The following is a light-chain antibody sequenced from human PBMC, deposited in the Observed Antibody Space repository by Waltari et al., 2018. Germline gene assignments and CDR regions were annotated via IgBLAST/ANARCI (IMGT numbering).Light chain of an antibody. Sequence: EIVLTQSPGTLSLSPGERATLPCRASQSFSSSYLAWYQQKPGQAPSVLIYGASTRATGVPDRFSGSGSGTDFTLTISRLEPEDFAVYYCHQYVSSPSTFGGGTKVEIK. CDR1: QSFSSSY. J-gene: IGKJ4*01. V-gene: IGKV3-20*01. CDR2: GAS. CDR3: HQYVSSPST.